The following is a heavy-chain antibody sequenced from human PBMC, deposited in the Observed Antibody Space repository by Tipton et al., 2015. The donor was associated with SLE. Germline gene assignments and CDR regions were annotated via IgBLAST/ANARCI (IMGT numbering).Heavy chain of an antibody. Sequence: TLSLTCAVSGYSISSGYYWGWIRQPPGKGLEWIGSIYYSGSTYYNPSLKSRVTISVDTSKNQFSLKLSSVTAADTAVYYCARHGPAAGEKAFDIWGQGTMVTVSS. CDR2: IYYSGST. J-gene: IGHJ3*02. CDR1: GYSISSGYY. CDR3: ARHGPAAGEKAFDI. V-gene: IGHV4-38-2*01. D-gene: IGHD5-24*01.